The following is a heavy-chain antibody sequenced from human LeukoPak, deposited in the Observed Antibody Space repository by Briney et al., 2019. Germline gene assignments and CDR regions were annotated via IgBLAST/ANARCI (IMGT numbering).Heavy chain of an antibody. CDR1: GRSFSGYY. D-gene: IGHD4/OR15-4a*01. CDR2: INHSGST. Sequence: SETLSLTCAVYGRSFSGYYWSWIRQPPGKGLEWIGEINHSGSTNYNPSLKSRVTISVDTSKNQFSLKLSSVTAADTAVYYCARGVPTLDYGGDDAFDIWGQGTMVTVSS. J-gene: IGHJ3*02. CDR3: ARGVPTLDYGGDDAFDI. V-gene: IGHV4-34*01.